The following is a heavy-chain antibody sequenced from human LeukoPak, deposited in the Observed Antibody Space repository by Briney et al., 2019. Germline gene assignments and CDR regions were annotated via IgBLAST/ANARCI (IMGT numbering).Heavy chain of an antibody. J-gene: IGHJ6*03. Sequence: SETLSLTCTVSGGSINSGRYYWSWIRQPAGRGLEWIGHISTSGRTSYSPSLKSRVTISVDTSKNQFSLKISAVIAADTSRYYCARGLHGYTYGYVPWELFYYMDVWGKGTTVTISS. CDR1: GGSINSGRYY. CDR2: ISTSGRT. D-gene: IGHD5-18*01. CDR3: ARGLHGYTYGYVPWELFYYMDV. V-gene: IGHV4-61*09.